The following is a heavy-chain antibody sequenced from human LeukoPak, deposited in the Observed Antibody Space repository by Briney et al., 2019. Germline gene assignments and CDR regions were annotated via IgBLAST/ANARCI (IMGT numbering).Heavy chain of an antibody. J-gene: IGHJ4*02. D-gene: IGHD6-13*01. CDR1: GGSISSYY. CDR2: IYASGST. V-gene: IGHV4-4*07. Sequence: SETLSLTCTVSGGSISSYYWSWIRQPAGKGLEYIGRIYASGSTNYNPSLRSRVTMSVDTSKNQFSLKLSSVTAADTAVYYCARSQGIAAVGAPPLYFEYWGQGTLVTVSS. CDR3: ARSQGIAAVGAPPLYFEY.